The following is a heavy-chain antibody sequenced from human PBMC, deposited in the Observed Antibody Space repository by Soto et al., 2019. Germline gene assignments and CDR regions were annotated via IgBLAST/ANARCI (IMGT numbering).Heavy chain of an antibody. CDR3: ARESGIAVAATDIDY. D-gene: IGHD6-19*01. Sequence: EVQLVESGGGLVQPGGSLRLSCAASGFTLSRHWMTWVRQAPGKGLEWVANIKQDGSETNYVDSVKGRFTISRDNAKNSLYLQMNSLRAEDTAVYYCARESGIAVAATDIDYWGQGTLVTVSS. J-gene: IGHJ4*02. CDR1: GFTLSRHW. V-gene: IGHV3-7*03. CDR2: IKQDGSET.